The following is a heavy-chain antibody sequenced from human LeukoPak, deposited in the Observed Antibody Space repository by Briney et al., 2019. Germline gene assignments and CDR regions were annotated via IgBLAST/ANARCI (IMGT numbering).Heavy chain of an antibody. D-gene: IGHD3-9*01. CDR2: IYWDEDK. CDR1: GFSFSTSGVG. CDR3: ARSPYYDILTGSRGTFDY. J-gene: IGHJ4*02. V-gene: IGHV2-5*02. Sequence: SGPTLVKPTQTLTLTCTFSGFSFSTSGVGVGWIRQPPGKALAWLAVIYWDEDKRYRPSLKSRLTITKDTSKNQVVLIMTNMDPVDTATYYCARSPYYDILTGSRGTFDYWGRGILVTVSS.